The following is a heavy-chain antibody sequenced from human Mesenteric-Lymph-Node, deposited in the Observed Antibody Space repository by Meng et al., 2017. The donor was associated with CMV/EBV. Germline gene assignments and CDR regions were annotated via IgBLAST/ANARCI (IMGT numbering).Heavy chain of an antibody. D-gene: IGHD5-18*01. CDR1: GASITNYY. V-gene: IGHV4-59*01. CDR3: TSSGYSYGYVDAWFDP. Sequence: SETLSLTCTVSGASITNYYWSWIRQPPGRGLEWIGYSYYSGSTNYNPSLASRVTMSVDTSKSQFTLRLNSVTAADTAIYYCTSSGYSYGYVDAWFDPWGQGILVTVSS. CDR2: SYYSGST. J-gene: IGHJ5*02.